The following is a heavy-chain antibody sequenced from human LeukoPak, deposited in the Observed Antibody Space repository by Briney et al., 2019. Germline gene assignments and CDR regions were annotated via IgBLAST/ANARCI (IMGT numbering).Heavy chain of an antibody. CDR1: GFTFSSYN. V-gene: IGHV3-21*01. J-gene: IGHJ4*02. D-gene: IGHD6-13*01. CDR2: IGISTTYI. CDR3: ARTNMYSTSWYHFDY. Sequence: GGSLRLSCVVSGFTFSSYNFNWVRQAPGKGLEWVSSIGISTTYIYYADSVTGRFTISRDNAKNSLYLQMNSLRAEDTAVYYCARTNMYSTSWYHFDYWGQGTLVTVSS.